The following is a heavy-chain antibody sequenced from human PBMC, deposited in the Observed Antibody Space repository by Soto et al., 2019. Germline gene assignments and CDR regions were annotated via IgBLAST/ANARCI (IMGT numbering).Heavy chain of an antibody. CDR3: ARNSAVAGSYWYFDL. CDR1: GGSISSSSYY. D-gene: IGHD6-19*01. V-gene: IGHV4-39*01. CDR2: IYYSGST. Sequence: QLQLQESGPGLVKPSETLSLTCTVSGGSISSSSYYWGWIRQPPGKGLEWIGSIYYSGSTYYNPSLKSRVTISVDTSKNQFSLKLSSVTAADTAVYYCARNSAVAGSYWYFDLWGRGTLVTVSS. J-gene: IGHJ2*01.